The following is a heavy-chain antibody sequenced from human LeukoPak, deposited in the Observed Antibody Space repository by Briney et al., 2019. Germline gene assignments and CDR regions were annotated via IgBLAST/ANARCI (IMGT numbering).Heavy chain of an antibody. CDR3: ARQAYSSSGARVYGMGV. V-gene: IGHV4-39*01. J-gene: IGHJ6*02. CDR1: GGSISSSSYY. D-gene: IGHD6-6*01. CDR2: IYYSGST. Sequence: ASETLSLTCTVSGGSISSSSYYWGWIRQPPGKGLERIGSIYYSGSTYYNPSLKSRVTISVDTYKTQYSLKLSSVTAADTAVYYCARQAYSSSGARVYGMGVLGQGTTVTVSS.